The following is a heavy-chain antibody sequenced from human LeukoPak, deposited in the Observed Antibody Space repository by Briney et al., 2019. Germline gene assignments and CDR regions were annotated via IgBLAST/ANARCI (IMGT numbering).Heavy chain of an antibody. CDR3: ARDLAYSRLDY. Sequence: GGSLRLSCAVSGFTFSSYWMSWVRQAPGKGLEWVANIKQDGSEKYYVDSVKGRFTISRDNAKNSLYLQMNSLRAEDTAFYYCARDLAYSRLDYWGQGMLVTVSS. CDR1: GFTFSSYW. D-gene: IGHD5-18*01. CDR2: IKQDGSEK. J-gene: IGHJ4*02. V-gene: IGHV3-7*01.